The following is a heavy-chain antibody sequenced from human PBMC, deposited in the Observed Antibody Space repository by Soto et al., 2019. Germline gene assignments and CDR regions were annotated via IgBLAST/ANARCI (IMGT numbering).Heavy chain of an antibody. CDR2: ISGGTGTT. CDR3: ATVLSAAFDI. CDR1: GITFSDYS. Sequence: GGSLRLSCAVSGITFSDYSINWVRQAPGKGLEWVSGISGGTGTTHYADSVKGRFTISRDNSKNTVYLQMSSLRAEDTALYYCATVLSAAFDIWGQGTMVTVSS. J-gene: IGHJ3*02. V-gene: IGHV3-23*01.